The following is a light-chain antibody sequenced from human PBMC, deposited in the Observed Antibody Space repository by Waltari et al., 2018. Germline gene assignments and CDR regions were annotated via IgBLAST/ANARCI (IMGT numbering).Light chain of an antibody. Sequence: SSFLGWFQQKPGQAPRLLIHTTSRSVTGIPDRFSGSGSGTEFSLTIRRLGPEDFAMYYCHHDARLPATFGQGTKVESK. V-gene: IGKV3-20*01. CDR3: HHDARLPAT. CDR2: TTS. J-gene: IGKJ1*01. CDR1: SSF.